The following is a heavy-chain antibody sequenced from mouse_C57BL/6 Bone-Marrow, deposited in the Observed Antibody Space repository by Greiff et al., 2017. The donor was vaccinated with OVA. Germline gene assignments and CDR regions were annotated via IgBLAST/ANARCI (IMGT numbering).Heavy chain of an antibody. V-gene: IGHV5-4*01. J-gene: IGHJ4*01. Sequence: EVNVVESGGGLVKPGGSLKLSCAASGFTFSSYAMPWVRQTPEKRLEWVATISDGGSYTYYPDNVKGRSTISRDNSKNNTYLQMSHLKSEDTAMYYCARDTGPLDAMDYWGQGTSVTVSS. CDR2: ISDGGSYT. CDR1: GFTFSSYA. CDR3: ARDTGPLDAMDY. D-gene: IGHD1-1*01.